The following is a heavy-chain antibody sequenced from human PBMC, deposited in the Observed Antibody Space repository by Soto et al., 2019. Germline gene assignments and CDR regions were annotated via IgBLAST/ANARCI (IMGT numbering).Heavy chain of an antibody. J-gene: IGHJ4*02. V-gene: IGHV1-8*01. D-gene: IGHD5-12*01. CDR1: GYTFVSYE. CDR2: MNPNSGNT. Sequence: QVQLVQSGAEVKKPGASAKVSCKASGYTFVSYEINWVRQATGQGPEWMGWMNPNSGNTGYAQKFQGRVTMTTNTSISTAYMELSSLRSDDTAVYSCARGDGYIFDYWGQGTLITVSS. CDR3: ARGDGYIFDY.